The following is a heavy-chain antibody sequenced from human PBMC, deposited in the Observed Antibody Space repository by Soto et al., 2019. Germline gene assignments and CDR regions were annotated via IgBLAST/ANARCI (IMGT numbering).Heavy chain of an antibody. D-gene: IGHD3-16*01. V-gene: IGHV3-30-3*01. CDR1: GFTFSSYA. CDR2: ISYDGSNK. J-gene: IGHJ5*02. CDR3: ATSLLIPSNCFDP. Sequence: QVQLVESGGGVVQPGRSLRLSCAASGFTFSSYAMHWVRQAPGKGLEWVAVISYDGSNKYYGDSVKGRFSISRDNSNDPLYLQMNSLSPDYTAVYYCATSLLIPSNCFDPWGQGTLVTASS.